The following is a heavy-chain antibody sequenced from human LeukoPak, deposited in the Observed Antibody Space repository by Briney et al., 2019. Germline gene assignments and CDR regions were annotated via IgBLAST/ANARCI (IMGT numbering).Heavy chain of an antibody. D-gene: IGHD2-2*02. CDR2: ISSSGSTI. Sequence: KSGGSLRLSCAASGFTFSDYYMSWIRQAPGKGLEWVSYISSSGSTIYYADSVKGRFTISRDNAKNSLYLQMNSLRAEDTAVYYCAREPRYCSSTSCYRSYYGMDVWGQGTTVTVSS. V-gene: IGHV3-11*01. J-gene: IGHJ6*02. CDR3: AREPRYCSSTSCYRSYYGMDV. CDR1: GFTFSDYY.